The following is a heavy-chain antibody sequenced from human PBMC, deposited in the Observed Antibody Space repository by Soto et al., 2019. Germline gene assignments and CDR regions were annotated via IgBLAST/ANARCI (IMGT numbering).Heavy chain of an antibody. CDR2: ISSNGGST. V-gene: IGHV3-64D*06. J-gene: IGHJ6*02. CDR3: VKSMTTVKHYYYYGMDV. D-gene: IGHD4-17*01. Sequence: GGSLRLSCSASGFTFSSYAMHWVRQAPGKGLEYVSAISSNGGSTYYADSVKGRFTISRDNSKNTLYLQMSSLRAEDTAVYYCVKSMTTVKHYYYYGMDVWGQGTTVTVSS. CDR1: GFTFSSYA.